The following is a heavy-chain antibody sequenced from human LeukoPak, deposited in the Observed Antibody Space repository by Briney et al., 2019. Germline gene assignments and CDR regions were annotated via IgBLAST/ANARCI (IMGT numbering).Heavy chain of an antibody. Sequence: SVKVSCKASGGTFSSYAVSWVRQAPGQGLEWMGGIIPIFGTANYAQKFQGRVTITADESASTAYMELSSLRSEDTAVYYCARASGTEGGYYYYYYMDVWGKGTTVTVSS. CDR3: ARASGTEGGYYYYYYMDV. D-gene: IGHD1-26*01. CDR2: IIPIFGTA. CDR1: GGTFSSYA. J-gene: IGHJ6*03. V-gene: IGHV1-69*01.